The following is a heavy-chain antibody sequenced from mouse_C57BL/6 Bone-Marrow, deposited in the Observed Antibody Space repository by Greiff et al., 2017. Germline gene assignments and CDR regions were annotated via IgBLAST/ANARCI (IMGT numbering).Heavy chain of an antibody. CDR2: IDPETGGT. D-gene: IGHD1-1*01. Sequence: QVQLKESGAELVRPGASVTLSCKASGYTFTDYEMHWVKQTPVHGLEWIGAIDPETGGTAYNQKFKGKAILTADKSSSTAYMELRSLTSEDSAVYYCTVGVILRRSYYFDYWGKGTTLTVSS. CDR3: TVGVILRRSYYFDY. J-gene: IGHJ2*01. CDR1: GYTFTDYE. V-gene: IGHV1-15*01.